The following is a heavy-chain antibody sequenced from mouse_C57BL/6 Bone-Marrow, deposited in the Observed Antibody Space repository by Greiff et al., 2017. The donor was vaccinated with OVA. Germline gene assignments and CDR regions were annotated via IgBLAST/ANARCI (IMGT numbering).Heavy chain of an antibody. D-gene: IGHD1-1*01. CDR1: GYTFTDYE. Sequence: LQQSGAELVRPGASVTLSCKASGYTFTDYEMHWVKQTPVHGLEWIGAIDPETGGTAYNQKFKGKAILTADKSSSTAYMELRSLTSEDSAVYYCTRKSSYKYFDVWGTGTTVTVSS. CDR3: TRKSSYKYFDV. J-gene: IGHJ1*03. CDR2: IDPETGGT. V-gene: IGHV1-15*01.